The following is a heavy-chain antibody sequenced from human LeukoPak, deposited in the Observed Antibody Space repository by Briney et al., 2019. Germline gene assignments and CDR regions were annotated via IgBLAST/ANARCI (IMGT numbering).Heavy chain of an antibody. V-gene: IGHV1-8*01. J-gene: IGHJ6*02. Sequence: ASVKVSCKASGYTFTSYDINWVRQATGQGLEWMGWMNPNSGNTGYAQKFQGRVTMTRNTSISTAYMELSSLRSEDTAVYYCARGTIIQCSGGSCYYGMDVWGQGTTVTVSS. CDR2: MNPNSGNT. CDR1: GYTFTSYD. CDR3: ARGTIIQCSGGSCYYGMDV. D-gene: IGHD2-15*01.